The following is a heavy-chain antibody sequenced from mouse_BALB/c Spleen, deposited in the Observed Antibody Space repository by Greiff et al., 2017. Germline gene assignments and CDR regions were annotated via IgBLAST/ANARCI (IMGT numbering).Heavy chain of an antibody. J-gene: IGHJ4*01. CDR2: ISTYYGDA. V-gene: IGHV1S137*01. Sequence: VQLQQSGAELVRPGVSVKISCKGSGYTFTDYAMHWVKQSHAKSLEWIGVISTYYGDASYNQKFKGKATMTVDKSSSTAYMELARLTSEDSAIYYCARTPGYAMDYWGQGTSVTVSS. CDR1: GYTFTDYA. CDR3: ARTPGYAMDY.